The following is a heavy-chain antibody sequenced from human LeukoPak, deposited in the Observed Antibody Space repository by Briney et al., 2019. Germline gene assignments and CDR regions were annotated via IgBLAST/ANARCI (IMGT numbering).Heavy chain of an antibody. CDR1: GFTFSSYE. Sequence: GGSLRLSCAASGFTFSSYEMNWVRQAPGKGLEWVSNISSSGNTIYYADSVKGRFTISRDNAKNSLYLQMNSLRAEDTAVYYCAREVPGSFDYWGQGTPVTVS. CDR3: AREVPGSFDY. V-gene: IGHV3-48*03. D-gene: IGHD2-2*01. J-gene: IGHJ4*02. CDR2: ISSSGNTI.